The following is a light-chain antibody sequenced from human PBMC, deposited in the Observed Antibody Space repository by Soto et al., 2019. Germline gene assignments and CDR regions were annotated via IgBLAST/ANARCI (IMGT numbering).Light chain of an antibody. CDR2: SDN. Sequence: QSVLTQPPSASGTPGQRVTISCSGSTSNIGSKTVNWYQQLPGTAPKLLIYSDNQRPSEVPDRFSGSKSGTSASLAISGLQSEDEADYYCAAWDDSLKAWVFGGGTKVTVL. J-gene: IGLJ3*02. CDR1: TSNIGSKT. V-gene: IGLV1-44*01. CDR3: AAWDDSLKAWV.